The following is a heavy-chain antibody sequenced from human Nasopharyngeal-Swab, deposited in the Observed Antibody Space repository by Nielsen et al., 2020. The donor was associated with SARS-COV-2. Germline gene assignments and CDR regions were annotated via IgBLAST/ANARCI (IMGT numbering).Heavy chain of an antibody. CDR3: AKDRRARRNYYYYMDV. CDR1: GFTFNNYN. Sequence: GGSLRLSCAASGFTFNNYNFNWVRQAPGKGLEWVPSISSSSSYIYYADSVKGRFTISRDNAKNSLYLQMNSLRAEDTAVYYCAKDRRARRNYYYYMDVWGKGTTVSVSS. V-gene: IGHV3-21*01. J-gene: IGHJ6*03. CDR2: ISSSSSYI.